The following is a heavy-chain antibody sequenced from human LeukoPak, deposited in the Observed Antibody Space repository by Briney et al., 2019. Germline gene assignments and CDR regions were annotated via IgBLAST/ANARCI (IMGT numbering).Heavy chain of an antibody. CDR2: IYYSGST. J-gene: IGHJ4*02. Sequence: SETLSLTCTVSGGSISTYYWSWIRQPPGKGLEWIGYIYYSGSTNYNPSLKSRVAISVDTSKNQFSLKLNSVTAADTAVYYCARHDGRYSSGWDFDYWGQGTLVTVSS. CDR3: ARHDGRYSSGWDFDY. D-gene: IGHD6-19*01. CDR1: GGSISTYY. V-gene: IGHV4-59*08.